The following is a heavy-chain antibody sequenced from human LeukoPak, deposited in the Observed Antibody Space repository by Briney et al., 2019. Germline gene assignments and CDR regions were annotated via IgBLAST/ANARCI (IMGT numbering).Heavy chain of an antibody. CDR3: ARASNYYDSSGYFDY. D-gene: IGHD3-22*01. Sequence: SETLSLTCAVYGGSFSGYYWSWIRQPPGKGLEWIGEINHSGSTNYNPSLKSRVTISVDTSKNQFSLKLSSVTAADTAVYYCARASNYYDSSGYFDYWGQGTLVTVSS. V-gene: IGHV4-34*01. J-gene: IGHJ4*02. CDR2: INHSGST. CDR1: GGSFSGYY.